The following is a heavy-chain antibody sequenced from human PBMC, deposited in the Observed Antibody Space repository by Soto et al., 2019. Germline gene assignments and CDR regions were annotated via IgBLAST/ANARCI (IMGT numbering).Heavy chain of an antibody. CDR3: AREGIAVARCAFDI. CDR1: GYTITRYY. CDR2: SNPSGGTT. Sequence: QVQLVQSGAEVQKPGASVKVSCKASGYTITRYYIHWVRPAPGQGLEWVGRSNPSGGTTRYAEHHEGRITQTRDTATNTVYMELSSLRSEDTAVDYCAREGIAVARCAFDIWGQGTTVIVSS. V-gene: IGHV1-46*03. J-gene: IGHJ3*02. D-gene: IGHD6-19*01.